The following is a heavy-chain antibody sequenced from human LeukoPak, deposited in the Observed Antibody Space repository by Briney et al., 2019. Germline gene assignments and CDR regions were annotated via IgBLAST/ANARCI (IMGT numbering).Heavy chain of an antibody. D-gene: IGHD6-6*01. CDR2: ISGSGGST. CDR3: ARDQGGIAARRFDP. J-gene: IGHJ5*02. Sequence: GGSLRLSCAASGFTFSSYAMSWVRQAPGKGLEWVSAISGSGGSTYYADSVKGRFAISRDNSKNTLYLQMNSLRAEDTAVYYCARDQGGIAARRFDPWGQGTLVTVSS. CDR1: GFTFSSYA. V-gene: IGHV3-23*01.